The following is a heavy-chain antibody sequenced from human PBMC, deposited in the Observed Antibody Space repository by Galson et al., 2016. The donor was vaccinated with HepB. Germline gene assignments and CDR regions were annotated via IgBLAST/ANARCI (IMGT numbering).Heavy chain of an antibody. CDR1: GFSVTNNY. CDR2: IYIDGDT. D-gene: IGHD3-3*01. J-gene: IGHJ4*02. CDR3: VEWLPRG. V-gene: IGHV3-53*01. Sequence: SLRLSCAASGFSVTNNYINWVRQAPGKGLEWVSVIYIDGDTYYAQSVKDRFTISRDSSKNTVYLEMNSLRTEDTAVYFCVEWLPRGWGQGTLVTVSS.